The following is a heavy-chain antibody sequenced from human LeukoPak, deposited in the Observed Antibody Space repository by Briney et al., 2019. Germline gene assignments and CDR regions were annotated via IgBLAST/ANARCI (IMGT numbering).Heavy chain of an antibody. J-gene: IGHJ4*02. CDR2: ISSSGSTI. V-gene: IGHV3-11*04. D-gene: IGHD4-11*01. CDR3: ARDFSKYLWADY. CDR1: GFTFSDYY. Sequence: GGSLRLSCAASGFTFSDYYMSWIRQAPGKGLEWVSYISSSGSTIFYADSVKGRFTISRDNAKKSLYLQMSSLRAEDTGVYYCARDFSKYLWADYWGPGTLVTVSS.